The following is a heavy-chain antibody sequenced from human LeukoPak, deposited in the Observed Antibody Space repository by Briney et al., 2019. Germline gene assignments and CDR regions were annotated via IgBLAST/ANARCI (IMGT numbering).Heavy chain of an antibody. V-gene: IGHV6-1*01. CDR3: ASGPNWFDP. J-gene: IGHJ5*02. CDR2: TYYRSRWFH. Sequence: SQTLSLTCAISGDSVSSNSAAWNWIRQSPTRGLEWLGRTYYRSRWFHDYAVSVKSRITINPDTSNNQFSLHLNSVTPEDTAVYYCASGPNWFDPWGQGTLVTVFS. CDR1: GDSVSSNSAA.